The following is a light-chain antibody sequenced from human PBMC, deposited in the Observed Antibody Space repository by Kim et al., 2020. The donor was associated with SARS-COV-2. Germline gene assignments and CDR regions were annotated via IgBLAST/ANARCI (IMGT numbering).Light chain of an antibody. CDR2: QDS. CDR3: QAWDSSTRV. Sequence: SYELTQPPSVSVSPGQTASITCSGDKLGDKYACWYQQKPGQSPVLVIYQDSKRPSGIPARFSGSNSGNTATLTISGTQAMDEADYYCQAWDSSTRVFGGGTQLTVL. CDR1: KLGDKY. J-gene: IGLJ3*02. V-gene: IGLV3-1*01.